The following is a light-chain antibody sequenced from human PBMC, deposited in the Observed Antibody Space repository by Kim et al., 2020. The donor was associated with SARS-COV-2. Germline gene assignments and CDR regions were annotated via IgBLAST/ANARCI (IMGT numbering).Light chain of an antibody. J-gene: IGLJ2*01. CDR3: GTWDSSLSAVV. CDR1: SSNIGNNY. V-gene: IGLV1-51*01. Sequence: GQKVTISCSGSSSNIGNNYVSWYQQLPGTAPKHLIYDNNRRPSGIPDRFSCSKSGTSATLGIVGLQTGDEADYYCGTWDSSLSAVVFGGGTKLTVL. CDR2: DNN.